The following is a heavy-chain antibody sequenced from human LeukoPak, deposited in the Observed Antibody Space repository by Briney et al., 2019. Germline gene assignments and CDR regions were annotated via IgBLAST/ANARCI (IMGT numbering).Heavy chain of an antibody. J-gene: IGHJ4*02. V-gene: IGHV1-46*01. Sequence: ASVKVSCKASGYTFTSYYMHWVRQAPGQGLEWMGIINPSGGSTSYAQKFQGRVTMTRDTSTSTVYMELSSLRSEDTAVYYCAREGYYGSGSYYQSYFDYWGQGTLVTVSS. D-gene: IGHD3-10*01. CDR3: AREGYYGSGSYYQSYFDY. CDR1: GYTFTSYY. CDR2: INPSGGST.